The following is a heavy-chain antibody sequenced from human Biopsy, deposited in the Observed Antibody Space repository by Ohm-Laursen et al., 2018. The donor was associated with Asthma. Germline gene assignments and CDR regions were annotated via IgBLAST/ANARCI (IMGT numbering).Heavy chain of an antibody. CDR3: ARTYYDFLTGQVKDVFGV. CDR1: GYTFISFA. J-gene: IGHJ3*01. CDR2: VNTGNGDT. D-gene: IGHD3-9*01. Sequence: ASVKVSCKASGYTFISFAIHWVRQAPGQRLEWMGWVNTGNGDTKYSQKFQGRVTITRDTSASTAYMELRTLRSEDTATYYCARTYYDFLTGQVKDVFGVWGQGTMVTVSS. V-gene: IGHV1-3*04.